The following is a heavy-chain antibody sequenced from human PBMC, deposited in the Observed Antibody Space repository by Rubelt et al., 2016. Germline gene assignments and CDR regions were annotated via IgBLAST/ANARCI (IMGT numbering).Heavy chain of an antibody. CDR2: ISDYNGNP. D-gene: IGHD3-10*01. CDR1: GYTFTSYG. J-gene: IGHJ4*02. Sequence: QVQLVQSGAEVKKPGASVKVSCKASGYTFTSYGIRWVRPAPGQGLEWMGWISDYNGNPNYAQKLQGRVTMTTDTSTSTAYMELRSLRSDDTAVYYCARDPLPVRGVIMTPTHWGQGTLVTVSS. V-gene: IGHV1-18*01. CDR3: ARDPLPVRGVIMTPTH.